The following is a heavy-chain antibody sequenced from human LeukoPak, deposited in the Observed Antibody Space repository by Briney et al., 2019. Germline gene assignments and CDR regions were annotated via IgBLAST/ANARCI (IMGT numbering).Heavy chain of an antibody. Sequence: ASVKVSCKASGYTFTSYYMHWVRQAPGQGLGWMGIINPSGGSTSYAQKFQGRVTMTRDMSTSTVYMELSSLRSEDTAVYYCARAPVPAARGGDWYLDLWGRGTLVTVSS. CDR2: INPSGGST. CDR1: GYTFTSYY. CDR3: ARAPVPAARGGDWYLDL. D-gene: IGHD2-2*01. J-gene: IGHJ2*01. V-gene: IGHV1-46*01.